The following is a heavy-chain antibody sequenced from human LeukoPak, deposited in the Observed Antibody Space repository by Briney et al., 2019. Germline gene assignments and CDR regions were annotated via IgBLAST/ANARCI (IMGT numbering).Heavy chain of an antibody. CDR3: ARGLGYYDFWSGPPRYFDP. CDR2: INHSGST. Sequence: PSETLSLTCAVYGGSFSGYYWSWIRQPPGKGLEWIGEINHSGSTNYNPSLKSRVTISVDTSKNQFSLKLSSVTAADTAVYYCARGLGYYDFWSGPPRYFDPWGQGTLVTVSS. V-gene: IGHV4-34*01. J-gene: IGHJ5*02. CDR1: GGSFSGYY. D-gene: IGHD3-3*01.